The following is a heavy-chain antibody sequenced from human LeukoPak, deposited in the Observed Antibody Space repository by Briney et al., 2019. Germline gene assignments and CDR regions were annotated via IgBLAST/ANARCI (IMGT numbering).Heavy chain of an antibody. J-gene: IGHJ5*02. D-gene: IGHD5-24*01. CDR2: IYSGGST. CDR1: GFTINYNY. CDR3: TRSRGATKADH. Sequence: GGSLRLSCAASGFTINYNYMTWVRQAPGKGLECVSVIYSGGSTYYADSVKGRFTISRDNSKNTLYLQMNSLRAEDTAVYYCTRSRGATKADHWGQGTLVTVSS. V-gene: IGHV3-53*01.